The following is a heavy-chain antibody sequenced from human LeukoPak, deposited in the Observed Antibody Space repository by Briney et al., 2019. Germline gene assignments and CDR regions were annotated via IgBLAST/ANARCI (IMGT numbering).Heavy chain of an antibody. Sequence: SQTLSLTCAVSGGSISSGGYSWSWIRQPPGKGLERIGYIYHSGSTYYNPSLKSRVTISVDRSKNQFSLKLSSVTAADTAVYYCARTYSSGWYDYYGMDVWGQGTTVTVSS. V-gene: IGHV4-30-2*01. CDR1: GGSISSGGYS. D-gene: IGHD6-19*01. CDR3: ARTYSSGWYDYYGMDV. CDR2: IYHSGST. J-gene: IGHJ6*02.